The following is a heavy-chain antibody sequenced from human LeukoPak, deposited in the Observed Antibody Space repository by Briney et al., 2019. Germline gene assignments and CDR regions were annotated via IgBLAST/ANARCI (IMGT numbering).Heavy chain of an antibody. J-gene: IGHJ6*02. CDR2: ISNTGGST. Sequence: GSLRLSCAASGFTFNSYAMSWVRQAPGKGLEWVSSISNTGGSTYDADSVKGRFTISRDNSKNTLYLQMNSLRAEDTAVFYCAKAPGYYYYYGMDVWGHGTTVTVSS. CDR3: AKAPGYYYYYGMDV. CDR1: GFTFNSYA. V-gene: IGHV3-23*01.